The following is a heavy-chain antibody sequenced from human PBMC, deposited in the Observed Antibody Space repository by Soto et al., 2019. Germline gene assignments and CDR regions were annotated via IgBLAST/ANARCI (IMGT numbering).Heavy chain of an antibody. CDR3: ARAPYSSSWYTFDP. D-gene: IGHD6-13*01. J-gene: IGHJ5*02. CDR2: VHSGGNT. V-gene: IGHV3-66*01. Sequence: WGSLRLSCAASGLTVSSNYMSWVRQAPGNGLEWVSVVHSGGNTYYADSVKGRFTISRDISKNTLYLQMNSLRAEDTAVYYCARAPYSSSWYTFDPWGQGTLVTVSS. CDR1: GLTVSSNY.